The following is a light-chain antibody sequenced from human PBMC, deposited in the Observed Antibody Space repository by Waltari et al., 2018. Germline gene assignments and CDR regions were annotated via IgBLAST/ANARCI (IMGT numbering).Light chain of an antibody. CDR2: DAS. CDR1: QGVSSD. V-gene: IGKV3D-11*01. CDR3: QQYYSIPYT. Sequence: EIVLTQSPATPSLSPGERATLSCRASQGVSSDLAWYQQKPGQAPRLLIYDASNRATGIPARFSGSGPGTDFTLTISSLQAEDVAVYYCQQYYSIPYTFGPGTKLEIK. J-gene: IGKJ2*01.